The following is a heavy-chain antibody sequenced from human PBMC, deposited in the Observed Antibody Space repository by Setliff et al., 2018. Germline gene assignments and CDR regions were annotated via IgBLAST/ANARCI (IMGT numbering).Heavy chain of an antibody. V-gene: IGHV3-30*04. D-gene: IGHD3-22*01. Sequence: PGGSLRLSCEASGFTFSHYPMHWVRQAPGKGLEWVAVILYDGSNEYYADSVKGRFTISRDNSKDTLYLQMNSLRGEDTAMYYCARDRKNYYDTSGYPDAFDIWGQGTTVTVSS. CDR2: ILYDGSNE. CDR3: ARDRKNYYDTSGYPDAFDI. CDR1: GFTFSHYP. J-gene: IGHJ3*02.